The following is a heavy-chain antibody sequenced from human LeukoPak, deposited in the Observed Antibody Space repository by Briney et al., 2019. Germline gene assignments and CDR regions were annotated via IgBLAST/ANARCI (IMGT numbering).Heavy chain of an antibody. CDR1: GFTFSNSA. D-gene: IGHD1-1*01. Sequence: GGSLRLSCAASGFTFSNSAMCWVRHAPGKGLEWVSGISRGGGSTYYADSVKGRFTISRDTSIDTLYLQMNSLRAEDTAVYYCAKEVRPNDYWGQGTLVTVSS. J-gene: IGHJ4*02. V-gene: IGHV3-23*01. CDR2: ISRGGGST. CDR3: AKEVRPNDY.